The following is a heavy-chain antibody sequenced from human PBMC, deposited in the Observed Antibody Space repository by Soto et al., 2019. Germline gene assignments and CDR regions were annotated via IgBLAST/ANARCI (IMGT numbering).Heavy chain of an antibody. V-gene: IGHV3-23*01. CDR1: GFTFNNVC. CDR3: AKYSREAAAVAH. CDR2: ISGSGGST. Sequence: GGSLRLSCAASGFTFNNVCMSWVRQAPGKGLEWVSAISGSGGSTYYADSVKGRFTISRDNSKNTLYLQMNSLRAEDTAVYYCAKYSREAAAVAHWGQGTLVTVSS. D-gene: IGHD6-13*01. J-gene: IGHJ4*02.